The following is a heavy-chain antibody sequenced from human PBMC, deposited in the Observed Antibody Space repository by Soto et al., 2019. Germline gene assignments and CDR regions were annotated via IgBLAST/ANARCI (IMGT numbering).Heavy chain of an antibody. V-gene: IGHV3-64D*06. J-gene: IGHJ3*02. CDR1: GFTFSSYA. CDR3: VTYSSSDASDI. Sequence: GGSLRLSCSASGFTFSSYAMHWVRQAPGKGLEYVSAISSNGGSTYYADSVKGRFTISRDNSKNTLYLQMSSLRAEDTAAYYGVTYSSSDASDIWGQGTMVTVSS. D-gene: IGHD6-6*01. CDR2: ISSNGGST.